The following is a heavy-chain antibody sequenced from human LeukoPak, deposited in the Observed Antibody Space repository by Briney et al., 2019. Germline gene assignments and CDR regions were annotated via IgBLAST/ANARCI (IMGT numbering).Heavy chain of an antibody. CDR1: GFTFNNFG. V-gene: IGHV3-23*01. J-gene: IGHJ4*02. CDR3: AKEGAFRDFDY. D-gene: IGHD3-16*01. Sequence: GGSLRLSCAASGFTFNNFGMTWVRQAPGKGLEWVSTVSGGGGTTYYADSVKGRFTISRDNSKNTLYLQMNSLRAEDTAFYYCAKEGAFRDFDYWGQGTLVTVSS. CDR2: VSGGGGTT.